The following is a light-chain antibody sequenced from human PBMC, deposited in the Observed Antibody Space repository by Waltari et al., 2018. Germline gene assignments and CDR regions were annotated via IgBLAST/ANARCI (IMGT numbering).Light chain of an antibody. V-gene: IGKV1-5*01. CDR2: DVS. CDR1: QNINSH. J-gene: IGKJ1*01. Sequence: DIQMTQSPSTLSASVGDRVTITCRASQNINSHLAWYQQKPGKAPNLLIYDVSNLGSGVPSRFSGSGSGTEFTLTVTNLQPDDFATYFCQQSFSSPWTFGQGTTVNI. CDR3: QQSFSSPWT.